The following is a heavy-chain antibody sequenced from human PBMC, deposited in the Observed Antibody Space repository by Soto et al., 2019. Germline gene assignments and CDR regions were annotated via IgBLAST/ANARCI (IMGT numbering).Heavy chain of an antibody. CDR2: TYYRSKWYN. V-gene: IGHV6-1*01. D-gene: IGHD6-13*01. Sequence: SQSRSLTCAISGDSVSSNTASWNWIRQSPSRGLEWLGRTYYRSKWYNDYAVSVKSRITINPDTSKNQFSLQLNSVTPEDTAVYYCARSGPPVAAALYNWFDPWGQGTLVTVSS. J-gene: IGHJ5*02. CDR1: GDSVSSNTAS. CDR3: ARSGPPVAAALYNWFDP.